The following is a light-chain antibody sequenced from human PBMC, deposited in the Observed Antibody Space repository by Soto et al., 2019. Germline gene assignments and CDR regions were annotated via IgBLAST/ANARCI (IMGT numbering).Light chain of an antibody. CDR2: EVR. V-gene: IGLV2-14*01. J-gene: IGLJ3*02. Sequence: QSVLTQPASVSGSPGQSITISCTGSSSDVGTYNYVSWFQQHPGKAPKLMIYEVRNRPSGVSNRFSGSKSGSTASLTISGLQAEDEADYYCTSYTTSSTWVFGGGTKVTVL. CDR1: SSDVGTYNY. CDR3: TSYTTSSTWV.